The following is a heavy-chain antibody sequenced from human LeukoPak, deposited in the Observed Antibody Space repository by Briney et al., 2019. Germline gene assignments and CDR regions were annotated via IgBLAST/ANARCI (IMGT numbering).Heavy chain of an antibody. CDR3: ARDERGSGWADFDY. Sequence: GASVRVSCKSSGDTFSSSTINWVRQAPGQGLEWVGIINPRGGSTSYAQKSQGRVTMTRDMSTSTVYMELSSLRSEDTAVYYCARDERGSGWADFDYWGQGTLVTVSS. J-gene: IGHJ4*02. V-gene: IGHV1-46*01. CDR2: INPRGGST. D-gene: IGHD6-19*01. CDR1: GDTFSSST.